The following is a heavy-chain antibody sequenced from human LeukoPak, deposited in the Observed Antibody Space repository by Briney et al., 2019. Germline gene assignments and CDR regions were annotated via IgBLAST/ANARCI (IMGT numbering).Heavy chain of an antibody. V-gene: IGHV4-61*08. CDR1: GASVGSAGYY. Sequence: PSETLSLTCTVSGASVGSAGYYWSVIRQPPGGGLEWIGYIYYIRNTNYNPSLKSRVTMSLDPSKNQFSLKLNSVTAADTAVYYCARTQSQSGTYRYYFGYWGQGTLVTVSS. J-gene: IGHJ4*02. CDR2: IYYIRNT. D-gene: IGHD1-26*01. CDR3: ARTQSQSGTYRYYFGY.